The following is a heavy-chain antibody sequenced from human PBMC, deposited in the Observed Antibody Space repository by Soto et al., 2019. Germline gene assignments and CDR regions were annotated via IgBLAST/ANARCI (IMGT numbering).Heavy chain of an antibody. D-gene: IGHD6-6*01. Sequence: ASVKVSCKASGFSFTGYYIHWLRQAPGQGLEWMGWINAHSGGTEYAQKFQGRVTLTRDTSIATAYLTLTSLTSDDAALYYCAKDLTRQLAYWLDPWGQGTQVTVSS. CDR2: INAHSGGT. CDR1: GFSFTGYY. CDR3: AKDLTRQLAYWLDP. J-gene: IGHJ5*02. V-gene: IGHV1-2*02.